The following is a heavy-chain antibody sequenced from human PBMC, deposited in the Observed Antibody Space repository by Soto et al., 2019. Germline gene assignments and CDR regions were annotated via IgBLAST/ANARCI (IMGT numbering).Heavy chain of an antibody. J-gene: IGHJ3*02. CDR3: AKGQLARITMIVVVTNGAFDI. CDR1: GFTFDDYA. V-gene: IGHV3-9*01. CDR2: ISWNSGSI. Sequence: EVQLVESGGGLVQPGRSLRLSCAASGFTFDDYAMHWVRQAPGKGLEWVSGISWNSGSIGYADSVKGRFTISRDNAKNSLYLQMNSLRAEDTALYYCAKGQLARITMIVVVTNGAFDIWGQGTMVTVSS. D-gene: IGHD3-22*01.